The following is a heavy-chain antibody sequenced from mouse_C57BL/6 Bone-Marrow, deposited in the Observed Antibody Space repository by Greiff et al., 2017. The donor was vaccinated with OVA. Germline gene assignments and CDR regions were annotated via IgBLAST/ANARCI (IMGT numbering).Heavy chain of an antibody. CDR1: GFTFTDDY. CDR3: TSRLRSFAY. Sequence: DVKLVEPGAELVRPGASVKLSCTASGFTFTDDYMHWVKQRPEQGLEWIGWIDPENGDTEYASKFQGKATITADNSSNTAYLQLSSLTSEDTAVYYCTSRLRSFAYWGQGTMVTVSA. J-gene: IGHJ3*01. CDR2: IDPENGDT. V-gene: IGHV14-4*01. D-gene: IGHD2-4*01.